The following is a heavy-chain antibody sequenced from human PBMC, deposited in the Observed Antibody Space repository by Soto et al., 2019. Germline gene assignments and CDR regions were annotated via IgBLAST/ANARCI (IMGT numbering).Heavy chain of an antibody. Sequence: ASVKVSCKASGYTFTSYYMHWVRQAPGQGLEWIGIINPSGGSTSYAQKFQGRVTMTRDTSTSTVYMELSSLRSEDTAVYYRARASFWSGYSSPPYYRMDVWGQGTTVTVSS. D-gene: IGHD3-3*01. CDR2: INPSGGST. J-gene: IGHJ6*02. V-gene: IGHV1-46*01. CDR1: GYTFTSYY. CDR3: ARASFWSGYSSPPYYRMDV.